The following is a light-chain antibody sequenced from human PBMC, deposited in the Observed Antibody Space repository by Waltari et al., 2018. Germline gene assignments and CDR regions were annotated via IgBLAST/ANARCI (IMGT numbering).Light chain of an antibody. V-gene: IGKV3-15*01. CDR3: QQYSSWPLWT. CDR2: GAS. Sequence: EIVMTQSPVTLSVFRGEEATLCGRASQSVDSNLAWYQQKPGQAPTLIIFGASGRATGVPARFSGSGSGTEYTLTIGSLQSEDSAVYYCQQYSSWPLWTFGQGTKVEIK. CDR1: QSVDSN. J-gene: IGKJ1*01.